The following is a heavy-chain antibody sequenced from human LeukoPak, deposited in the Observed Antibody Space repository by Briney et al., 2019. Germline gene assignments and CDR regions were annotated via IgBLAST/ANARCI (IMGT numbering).Heavy chain of an antibody. CDR1: GGSFSGYY. J-gene: IGHJ4*02. V-gene: IGHV4-34*01. Sequence: PSETLSLTCAVYGGSFSGYYWSWIRQPPGKGLEWIGEINHSGSTNYNPSLKSRVTISVDTSKNQFSLKLSSVTAADTAVYYCARHVGSSWPYHDYWGQGTLVTVSS. CDR3: ARHVGSSWPYHDY. D-gene: IGHD6-13*01. CDR2: INHSGST.